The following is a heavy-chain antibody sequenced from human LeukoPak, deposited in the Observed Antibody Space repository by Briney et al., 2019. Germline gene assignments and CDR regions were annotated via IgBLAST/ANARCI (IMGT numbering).Heavy chain of an antibody. CDR3: ARGRAPLGYYYDSSGYYY. CDR2: INHSGST. J-gene: IGHJ4*02. D-gene: IGHD3-22*01. Sequence: SETLSLTCAVYGGSFSGYYWSWIRQPPGKGLECIGEINHSGSTNYNPSLKSRVTISVDTSKNQFSLKLSSVTAADTAVYYCARGRAPLGYYYDSSGYYYWGQGTLVTVSS. V-gene: IGHV4-34*01. CDR1: GGSFSGYY.